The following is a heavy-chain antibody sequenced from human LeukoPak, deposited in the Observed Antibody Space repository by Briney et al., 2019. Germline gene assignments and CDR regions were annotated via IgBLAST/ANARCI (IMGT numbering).Heavy chain of an antibody. CDR3: ARGRYLPLYFDY. D-gene: IGHD3-16*02. J-gene: IGHJ4*02. CDR1: GGSFSGNY. CDR2: INHSGST. V-gene: IGHV4-34*01. Sequence: SETLSLTCAVYGGSFSGNYWSWIRQPPGKGLEWIGEINHSGSTNYNPSLKSRVTISVDTSKNQFSLKLSSVTAADTAVFYCARGRYLPLYFDYWGQGTLVTVS.